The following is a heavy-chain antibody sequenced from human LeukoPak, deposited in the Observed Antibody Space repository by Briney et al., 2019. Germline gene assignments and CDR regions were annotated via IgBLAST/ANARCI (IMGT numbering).Heavy chain of an antibody. CDR1: GGSISSYY. Sequence: SETLSLTCTVSGGSISSYYWSWIRQPPGKGLEWIGYIYYSGSTNYNPSLKSRVTISVDTSKNQFSLKLSSLTAADTAVYYCARLLRFLDYNWFDPWGQGTLVTVSS. CDR2: IYYSGST. V-gene: IGHV4-59*01. CDR3: ARLLRFLDYNWFDP. D-gene: IGHD3-3*01. J-gene: IGHJ5*02.